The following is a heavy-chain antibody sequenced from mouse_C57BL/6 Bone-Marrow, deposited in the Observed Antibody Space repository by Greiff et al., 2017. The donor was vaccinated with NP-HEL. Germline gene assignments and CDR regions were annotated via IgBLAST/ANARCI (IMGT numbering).Heavy chain of an antibody. J-gene: IGHJ3*01. D-gene: IGHD1-1*01. Sequence: EVQLVESGGGLVKPGGSLKLSCAASGFTFSSYAMSWVRQTPEKRLEWVATISDGGSYTYYPDNVKGRFTISRDNAKNNLYLQMRHLKSEDTAVYYCARVTRTWFAYWGQGTLVTVSA. V-gene: IGHV5-4*01. CDR3: ARVTRTWFAY. CDR1: GFTFSSYA. CDR2: ISDGGSYT.